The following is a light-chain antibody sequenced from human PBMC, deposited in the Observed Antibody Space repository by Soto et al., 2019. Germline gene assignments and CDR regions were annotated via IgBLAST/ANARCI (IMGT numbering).Light chain of an antibody. J-gene: IGKJ1*01. Sequence: DIQMTQSPSTLSASVGDRVTITCRASQSVSNWLAWYQQKPGKAPNLLIYKASSLESGVPSRFSGSGSGTEFTLTISSLQPDDFATYYCQQYHSYSGTFGQGTKVEIK. CDR1: QSVSNW. CDR2: KAS. CDR3: QQYHSYSGT. V-gene: IGKV1-5*03.